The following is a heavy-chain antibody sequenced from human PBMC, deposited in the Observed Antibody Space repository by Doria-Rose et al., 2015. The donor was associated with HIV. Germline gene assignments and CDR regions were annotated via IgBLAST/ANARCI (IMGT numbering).Heavy chain of an antibody. V-gene: IGHV2-26*01. J-gene: IGHJ4*02. CDR3: ARIKSSRWYHKYYFDF. CDR2: IFSDDER. Sequence: QITLKESGPVLVKPTETLTLTRTVSGVSLSSPGMGVSWIRQPPGKALEWLANIFSDDERSYKTSLKSRLTISRGTSKRQVVLTMTDMDPVDTATYYCARIKSSRWYHKYYFDFWGQGTLVIVSA. D-gene: IGHD6-13*01. CDR1: GVSLSSPGMG.